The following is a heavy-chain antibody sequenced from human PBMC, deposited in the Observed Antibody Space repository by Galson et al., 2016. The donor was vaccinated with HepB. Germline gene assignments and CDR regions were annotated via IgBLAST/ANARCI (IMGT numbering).Heavy chain of an antibody. J-gene: IGHJ4*02. D-gene: IGHD1-14*01. Sequence: QSGAEVTKPGESLKISCKASGYNFTNFWIGWVRQTPEKGLEWMGFIYPGDSDTRYSPSFQDHVTISADTSISTAYLQWTSLRASDTAIYYCARHTGEEHWLIKLESWGQGTRVIVSA. CDR1: GYNFTNFW. V-gene: IGHV5-51*01. CDR2: IYPGDSDT. CDR3: ARHTGEEHWLIKLES.